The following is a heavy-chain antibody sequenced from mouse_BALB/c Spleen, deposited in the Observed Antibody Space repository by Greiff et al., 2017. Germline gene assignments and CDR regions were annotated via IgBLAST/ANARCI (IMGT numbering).Heavy chain of an antibody. D-gene: IGHD1-1*01. V-gene: IGHV3-8*02. Sequence: EMKLMESGPSLVKPSQTLSITCSVTGDSITSGYWNWIRKFPGNKLEYMGYISYSGSTYYNPSLKSRISITRDTSKNQYYLQLNSVTTEDTATYYCARTVVARRGFDYWGQGTTLTVSS. CDR1: GDSITSGY. J-gene: IGHJ2*01. CDR3: ARTVVARRGFDY. CDR2: ISYSGST.